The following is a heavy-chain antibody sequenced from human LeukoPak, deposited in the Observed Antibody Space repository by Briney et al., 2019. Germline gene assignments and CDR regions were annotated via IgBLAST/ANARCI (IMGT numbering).Heavy chain of an antibody. CDR1: GDSISSHY. CDR3: ARDKFYYYGSERFHGFDP. J-gene: IGHJ5*02. Sequence: SETLSLTCTVSGDSISSHYWSWIRQPPGKGLEWIGYIYYSGSTNYNPSLKSRVTMSVDASKKQVSLKLSSVTAADTAVYYCARDKFYYYGSERFHGFDPWGQGTLVTVSS. D-gene: IGHD3-10*01. V-gene: IGHV4-59*11. CDR2: IYYSGST.